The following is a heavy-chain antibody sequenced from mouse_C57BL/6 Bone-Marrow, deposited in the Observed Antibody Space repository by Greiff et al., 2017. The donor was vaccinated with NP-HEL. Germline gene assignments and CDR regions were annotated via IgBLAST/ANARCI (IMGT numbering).Heavy chain of an antibody. V-gene: IGHV1-4*01. J-gene: IGHJ3*01. D-gene: IGHD2-5*01. CDR1: GYTFTSYT. CDR3: ARGNSNYGFAY. Sequence: VKLVESGAELARPGASVKMSCKASGYTFTSYTMHWVKQRPGQGLEWIGYINPSSGYTKYNQKFKDKATLTADKSSSTAYMQLSSLTSEDSAVYYCARGNSNYGFAYWGQGTLVTVSA. CDR2: INPSSGYT.